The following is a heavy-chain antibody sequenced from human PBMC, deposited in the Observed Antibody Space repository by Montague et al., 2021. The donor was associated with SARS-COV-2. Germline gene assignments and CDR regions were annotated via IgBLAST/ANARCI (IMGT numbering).Heavy chain of an antibody. J-gene: IGHJ4*02. V-gene: IGHV4-34*01. Sequence: SETLSLTCAVSGGSFSGYSWYWFRQPPGKGLVWFGEINHGGSTNYNPSPKSRVTMSVDTSKNKFSLKLSSVTAADTAVYYCARGARQGYGFRLGSFDYWGQGTLVTVSS. CDR3: ARGARQGYGFRLGSFDY. D-gene: IGHD3-10*01. CDR2: INHGGST. CDR1: GGSFSGYS.